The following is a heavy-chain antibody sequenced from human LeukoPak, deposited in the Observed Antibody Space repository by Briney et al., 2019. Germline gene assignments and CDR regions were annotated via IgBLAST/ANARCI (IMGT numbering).Heavy chain of an antibody. CDR2: IYYTGRT. V-gene: IGHV4-59*01. CDR1: GGSISSYY. CDR3: ARRPYGDYGLDY. J-gene: IGHJ4*02. D-gene: IGHD4-17*01. Sequence: PSEALSLTCTVSGGSISSYYWSWIRQPPGKGLEWIGYIYYTGRTNYNPSLKSRATISVDTSKSQFSLKLSSVTAADTALYYCARRPYGDYGLDYWGQGTLVTVSS.